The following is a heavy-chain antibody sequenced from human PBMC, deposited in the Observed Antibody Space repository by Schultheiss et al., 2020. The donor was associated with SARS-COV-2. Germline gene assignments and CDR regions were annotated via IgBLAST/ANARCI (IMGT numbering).Heavy chain of an antibody. D-gene: IGHD6-6*01. Sequence: SQTLSLTCSVSGGSISSYYWNWIRQPPGKRMEWIGYIYYSGSTNYNPSLKSRVTISVDTSKNQFSLKLSSVTAADTAVYYCARSSIAARYYFDYWGQGTLVTVFS. J-gene: IGHJ4*02. CDR1: GGSISSYY. CDR2: IYYSGST. CDR3: ARSSIAARYYFDY. V-gene: IGHV4-59*01.